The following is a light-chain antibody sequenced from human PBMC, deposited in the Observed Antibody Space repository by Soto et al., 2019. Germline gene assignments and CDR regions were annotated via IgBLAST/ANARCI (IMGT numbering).Light chain of an antibody. CDR1: QGIGKD. V-gene: IGKV1-6*01. J-gene: IGKJ1*01. CDR2: GAS. Sequence: IEMTQSPYSLSASVGDTVTITCRASQGIGKDLAWFQQRPGKAPKLLIYGASGLQNGVPSRFSGSGSGTDFTLTISGLQPEDFATYFCLQDFNYPWTFGQGTMVDVK. CDR3: LQDFNYPWT.